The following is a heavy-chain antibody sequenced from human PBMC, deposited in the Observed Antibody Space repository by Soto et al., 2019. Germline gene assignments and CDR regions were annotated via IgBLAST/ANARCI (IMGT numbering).Heavy chain of an antibody. CDR3: ARDRLGAARDFDY. J-gene: IGHJ4*02. CDR2: ISSSSSYI. CDR1: GFTFSSYS. V-gene: IGHV3-21*01. D-gene: IGHD3-16*01. Sequence: EVQLVESGGGLVKPGGSLRLSCAASGFTFSSYSMNWVRQAPGKGLEWVSSISSSSSYIYYADSVKGRFTISRDNAKNSLYLQMNSLRAEDTAVYYCARDRLGAARDFDYWGQGTLVTVSS.